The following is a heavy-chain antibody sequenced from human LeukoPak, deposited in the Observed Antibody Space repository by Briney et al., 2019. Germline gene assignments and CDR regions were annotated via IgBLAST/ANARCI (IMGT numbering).Heavy chain of an antibody. D-gene: IGHD6-13*01. J-gene: IGHJ4*02. CDR1: GFTFSSYG. V-gene: IGHV3-64*04. CDR2: ISNKGGST. CDR3: AKDHRDPILGYRY. Sequence: GGSLRLSCSASGFTFSSYGMHWVRQAPGKGLEYVSGISNKGGSTYYADSVKGRFTISRGNSKNTLYLQMNSLRAEDTAVYYCAKDHRDPILGYRYWGQGTLVTVSS.